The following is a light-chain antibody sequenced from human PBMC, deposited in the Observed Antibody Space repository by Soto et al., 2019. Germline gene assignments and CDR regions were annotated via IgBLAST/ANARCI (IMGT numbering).Light chain of an antibody. Sequence: QLVLTQPPSASGTPGQRVTISCSGSSSNIGGNYVYWYQQVPGTAPKLLIYRNNQRPSGVPDRFSGSKSDTSASLAISGLRSEDEADYYCASWDDSLSATVFGGGTKLTVL. J-gene: IGLJ2*01. CDR2: RNN. CDR1: SSNIGGNY. V-gene: IGLV1-47*01. CDR3: ASWDDSLSATV.